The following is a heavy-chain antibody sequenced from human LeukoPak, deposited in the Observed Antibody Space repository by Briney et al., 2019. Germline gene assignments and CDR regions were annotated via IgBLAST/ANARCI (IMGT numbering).Heavy chain of an antibody. CDR3: TTECEGITIFGVVYWFDP. J-gene: IGHJ5*02. Sequence: PGGSLRLSCAASGFTFSNAWMSWVRQAPGKGLEWVGRIKSKTDGCTTDYAAPVKGRFTISRDDSKNTLYLQMNSLKTEDTAVYYCTTECEGITIFGVVYWFDPWGQGTLVTASS. CDR1: GFTFSNAW. CDR2: IKSKTDGCTT. D-gene: IGHD3-3*01. V-gene: IGHV3-15*01.